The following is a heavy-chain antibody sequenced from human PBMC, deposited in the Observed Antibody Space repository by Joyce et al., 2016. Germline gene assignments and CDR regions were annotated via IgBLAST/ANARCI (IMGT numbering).Heavy chain of an antibody. CDR3: GKDTLNSVKLITVDRGPMQGGLDY. V-gene: IGHV3-30*04. CDR1: GFTFSSYA. D-gene: IGHD3-10*01. CDR2: ISNDGSNN. Sequence: QVQLVESGGGVVQPGRSLRLSCATSGFTFSSYAMHWVRQAPGKGVGWVALISNDGSNNYYADSVRGRFTVSRDNSKNTLYLQMNSLRADDTAVYYCGKDTLNSVKLITVDRGPMQGGLDYWGQGTLVTVSS. J-gene: IGHJ4*02.